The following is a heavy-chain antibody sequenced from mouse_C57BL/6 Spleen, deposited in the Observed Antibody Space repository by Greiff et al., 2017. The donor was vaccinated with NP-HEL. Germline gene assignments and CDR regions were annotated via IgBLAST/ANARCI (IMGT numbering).Heavy chain of an antibody. CDR2: IYPGDGDT. D-gene: IGHD3-1*01. CDR1: GYAFSSSW. Sequence: QVQLQQSGPELVKPGASVKISCKASGYAFSSSWMNWVKQRPGKGLEWIGRIYPGDGDTNYNGKFKGKATLTADKSSSTAYMQLSSLTSEDSAVYFCARSGYPTGAMDYWGQGTSVTVSS. CDR3: ARSGYPTGAMDY. J-gene: IGHJ4*01. V-gene: IGHV1-82*01.